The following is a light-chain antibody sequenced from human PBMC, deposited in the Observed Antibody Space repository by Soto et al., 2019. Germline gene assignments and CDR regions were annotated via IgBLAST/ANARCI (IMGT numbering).Light chain of an antibody. V-gene: IGKV1-5*01. CDR2: AAS. J-gene: IGKJ4*01. CDR1: ENIFKF. Sequence: DIQLIQSPATLSASVGDRITITCRASENIFKFLAWYQQRSGRAPNLLIYAASDLETGVPSRFSGRGSGTAFTLTIDSLQPYDSATYYCQHYNTQSITFGGGTKVDVK. CDR3: QHYNTQSIT.